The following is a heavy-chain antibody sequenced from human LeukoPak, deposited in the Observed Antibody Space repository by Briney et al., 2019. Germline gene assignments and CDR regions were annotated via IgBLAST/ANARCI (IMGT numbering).Heavy chain of an antibody. CDR2: INPNSGGT. CDR1: GYTFTGYY. D-gene: IGHD1-26*01. CDR3: ARTIGSYRADYFDY. V-gene: IGHV1-2*02. Sequence: GASVKVSCKASGYTFTGYYMHWVRQAPGQGLEWMGWINPNSGGTNYAQKFQGRVTMTRDTSISTAYMELSRLRSDDTAVYYCARTIGSYRADYFDYWGQGTLVTVSS. J-gene: IGHJ4*02.